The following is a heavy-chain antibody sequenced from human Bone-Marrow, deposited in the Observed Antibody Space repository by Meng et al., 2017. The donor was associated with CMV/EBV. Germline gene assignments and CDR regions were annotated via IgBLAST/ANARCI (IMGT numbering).Heavy chain of an antibody. D-gene: IGHD3-3*01. CDR1: GDTFSKYV. J-gene: IGHJ6*02. CDR3: VGSEEFYHFRSGWEWYYHYGMDV. V-gene: IGHV1-69*10. CDR2: IIPMRATT. Sequence: SVKVSCKASGDTFSKYVTGWVRQAPGQGLEWMGGIIPMRATTNYAQRFQGRVTITADKSTGTVYMELSSLRSEDTAVYYCVGSEEFYHFRSGWEWYYHYGMDVWGPGTTVTVSS.